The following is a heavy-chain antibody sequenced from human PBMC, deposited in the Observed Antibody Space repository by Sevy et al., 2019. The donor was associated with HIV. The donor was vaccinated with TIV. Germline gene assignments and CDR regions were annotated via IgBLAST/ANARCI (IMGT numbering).Heavy chain of an antibody. CDR3: VKDRSNYYDSGSYYRTNVAGSAWLDP. D-gene: IGHD3-10*01. V-gene: IGHV4-39*07. J-gene: IGHJ5*02. Sequence: SETLSLTCTVSGGSISRSSYYWGWIRQPPGQGLEWIGSMSQSGSNYYNPSLRSRVTISVDTSKNQLSLQLRSVTAADTSVYYCVKDRSNYYDSGSYYRTNVAGSAWLDPWGQGTLVTVSS. CDR1: GGSISRSSYY. CDR2: MSQSGSN.